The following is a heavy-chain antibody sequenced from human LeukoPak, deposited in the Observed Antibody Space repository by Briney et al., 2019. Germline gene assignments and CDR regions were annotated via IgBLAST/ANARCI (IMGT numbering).Heavy chain of an antibody. CDR1: GFTFSSYG. V-gene: IGHV3-30*03. J-gene: IGHJ4*02. Sequence: PGRSLRLSCGASGFTFSSYGMHWVRQPPGKGLEWVAVISYDGSYKYYAESVKGRFTISRDNAKNSLYLQMNSLRAEDTAVYYCTRGAGTGWRFDSWGQGTLLTVSS. D-gene: IGHD6-19*01. CDR2: ISYDGSYK. CDR3: TRGAGTGWRFDS.